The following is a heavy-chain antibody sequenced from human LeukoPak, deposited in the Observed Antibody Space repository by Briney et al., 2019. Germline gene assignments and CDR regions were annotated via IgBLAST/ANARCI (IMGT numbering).Heavy chain of an antibody. Sequence: GEAPKNSCNGSGYSFTSYWISWVRQMPRKGAEGMGRIDPIDSYTNYRPSWQGDVTISADKSISTAYLQWSSLKASDTAMYYCAKQGEYGGIDYSGEGTLVSVSS. V-gene: IGHV5-10-1*01. CDR3: AKQGEYGGIDY. CDR1: GYSFTSYW. CDR2: IDPIDSYT. J-gene: IGHJ4*02. D-gene: IGHD4-23*01.